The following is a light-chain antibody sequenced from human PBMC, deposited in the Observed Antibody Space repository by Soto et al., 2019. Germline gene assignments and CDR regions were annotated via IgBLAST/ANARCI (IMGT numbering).Light chain of an antibody. CDR3: QQYNSYSWT. J-gene: IGKJ1*01. CDR2: KAS. V-gene: IGKV1-5*03. CDR1: QTISSW. Sequence: TQSPSALSVSLGDRVTIPCRASQTISSWLAWYQQKPGKAPKLLIYKASSLESGVPSRFSGSGSGTEFTLTISSLQPDDFATYYCQQYNSYSWTFGQGTKVDIK.